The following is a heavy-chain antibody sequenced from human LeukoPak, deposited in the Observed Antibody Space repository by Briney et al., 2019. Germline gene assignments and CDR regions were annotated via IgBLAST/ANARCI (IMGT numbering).Heavy chain of an antibody. CDR3: ARDPVKQYCSGTSCYLRSNWFDP. Sequence: GGSLRLSCAASGFTFDDYGLSWVRQTPGKGLEWVSSISSSSTYIYYADSVKGRFTISRDNAKNSLYLQMNSLRAEDTAVYYCARDPVKQYCSGTSCYLRSNWFDPWGQGTLVTVSS. J-gene: IGHJ5*02. V-gene: IGHV3-21*01. D-gene: IGHD2-2*01. CDR2: ISSSSTYI. CDR1: GFTFDDYG.